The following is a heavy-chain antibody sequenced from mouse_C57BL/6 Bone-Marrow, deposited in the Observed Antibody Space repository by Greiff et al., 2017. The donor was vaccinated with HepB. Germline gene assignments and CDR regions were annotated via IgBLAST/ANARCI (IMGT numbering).Heavy chain of an antibody. CDR2: INPYNGGT. J-gene: IGHJ2*01. V-gene: IGHV1-19*01. CDR1: GYTFTDYY. D-gene: IGHD1-1*01. CDR3: ARDYYGSSYHFDY. Sequence: VQLQQSGPVLVKPGASVKMSCKASGYTFTDYYMNWVKQSHGKSLEWIGVINPYNGGTSYNQKFKGKATLTVDKSSSTAYMELNSLTSEDSAVYYCARDYYGSSYHFDYGGQGTTLTVSS.